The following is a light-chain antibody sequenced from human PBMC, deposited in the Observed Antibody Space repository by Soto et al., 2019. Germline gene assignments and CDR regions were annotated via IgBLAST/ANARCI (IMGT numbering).Light chain of an antibody. Sequence: VLTQSPGTMSLSPGEGATLSCRASQSLSSSYLAWYQQTPGQAPRLLIYDTYYRATGIQDRCSGSGFGTDFTLTIRRLEPEDFAVYYCKQYGDSPWTFGQGTKVDIK. CDR2: DTY. V-gene: IGKV3-20*01. CDR3: KQYGDSPWT. J-gene: IGKJ1*01. CDR1: QSLSSSY.